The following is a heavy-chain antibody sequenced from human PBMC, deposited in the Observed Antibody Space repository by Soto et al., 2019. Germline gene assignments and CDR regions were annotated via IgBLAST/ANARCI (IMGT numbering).Heavy chain of an antibody. V-gene: IGHV1-69*06. J-gene: IGHJ6*02. CDR2: IIPIFGTA. CDR3: ARDRITIFGEGGYCYGMDV. D-gene: IGHD3-3*01. Sequence: SVKVSCKASGGTFSSYAISWVRQAPGQGLEWMGGIIPIFGTANHAQKFQGRVTITADKSTSTAYMELSSLRSEDTAVYYCARDRITIFGEGGYCYGMDVWGQGTTVTVSS. CDR1: GGTFSSYA.